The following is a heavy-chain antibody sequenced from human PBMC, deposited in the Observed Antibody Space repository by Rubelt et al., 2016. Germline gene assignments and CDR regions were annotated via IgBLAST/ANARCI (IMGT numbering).Heavy chain of an antibody. Sequence: QVQLQESGPGLVKPSGTLSLTCAVSGGSISSHNWWSWVRQPPGKGLEWIGEIYHSGSTNYIPSLKSRVSISVNTSNTRFSRRLSLVTDADTAAYYCARVRNQLPDYWGQGTLVTVSS. CDR1: GGSISSHNW. CDR3: ARVRNQLPDY. V-gene: IGHV4-4*02. J-gene: IGHJ4*02. D-gene: IGHD1-14*01. CDR2: IYHSGST.